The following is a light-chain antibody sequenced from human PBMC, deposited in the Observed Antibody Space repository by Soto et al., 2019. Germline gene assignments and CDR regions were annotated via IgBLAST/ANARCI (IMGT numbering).Light chain of an antibody. Sequence: IALAQPPGTMTFSPEETDTLSCRASQGVSSSYLAWYQQKPGQAPRLLIYGASSRATGIPDRFSGSGSGTDFTLTISRLEPEDFAVYYCQQYGSSPETFGQGTKV. CDR3: QQYGSSPET. V-gene: IGKV3-20*01. CDR2: GAS. CDR1: QGVSSSY. J-gene: IGKJ1*01.